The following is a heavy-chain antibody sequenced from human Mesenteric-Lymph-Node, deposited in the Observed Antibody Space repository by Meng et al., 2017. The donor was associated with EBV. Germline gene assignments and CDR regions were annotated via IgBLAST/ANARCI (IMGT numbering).Heavy chain of an antibody. V-gene: IGHV1-69*01. CDR3: ARGWEITYYFDI. CDR1: GGSFNTHA. D-gene: IGHD1-14*01. Sequence: GQRVKSGPGVKKPGSSVKVSCKASGGSFNTHAINWVRQAPGQGLEWMGGVIPVFGSPFYAQNFQGRVTIAADESTNTVYLHLYSLRSEDTALYYCARGWEITYYFDIWGQGTLVTVSS. CDR2: VIPVFGSP. J-gene: IGHJ4*02.